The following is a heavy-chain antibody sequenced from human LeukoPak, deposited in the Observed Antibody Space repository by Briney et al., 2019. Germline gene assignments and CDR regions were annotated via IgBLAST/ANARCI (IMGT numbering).Heavy chain of an antibody. J-gene: IGHJ4*02. Sequence: GGSLRLSCAASGVMFSSNWMSWVRLAPGKGLEWVANIKEDGTETYYVDSVKGRFTIPRDNAKNSLYLQMNSLRVEDTAVYYCAKEGRSLQTYWGQGTLVTVSS. CDR3: AKEGRSLQTY. D-gene: IGHD5-24*01. CDR1: GVMFSSNW. CDR2: IKEDGTET. V-gene: IGHV3-7*03.